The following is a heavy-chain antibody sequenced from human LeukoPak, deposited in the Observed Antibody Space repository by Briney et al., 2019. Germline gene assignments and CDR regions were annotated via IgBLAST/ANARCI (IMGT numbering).Heavy chain of an antibody. V-gene: IGHV3-23*01. CDR3: ANAVFRPSAGGPDWAYSYGMDV. Sequence: GGSLRLSCAASGFTFGSHAMSWVRQAPGKGLEWVSAISGGGGHTFYPDSVRGRFTISSDNSRDTMYLQMNSLRADDTAVYYCANAVFRPSAGGPDWAYSYGMDVWGQGTTVTVSS. D-gene: IGHD3/OR15-3a*01. CDR1: GFTFGSHA. CDR2: ISGGGGHT. J-gene: IGHJ6*02.